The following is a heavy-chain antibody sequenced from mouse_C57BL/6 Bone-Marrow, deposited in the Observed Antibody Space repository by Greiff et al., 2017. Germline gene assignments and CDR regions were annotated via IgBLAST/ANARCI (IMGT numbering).Heavy chain of an antibody. Sequence: EVQLQQSVAELVRPGASVKLSCTASGFNFKNSYMHWVKQRPEQGLEWIGRIDPANGNTKYAPKFQGKATITADTSSNTAYLQLSSLTSEDTAIYYGARVYYIAYGGQGNVVTVSA. D-gene: IGHD2-1*01. J-gene: IGHJ3*01. V-gene: IGHV14-3*01. CDR1: GFNFKNSY. CDR2: IDPANGNT. CDR3: ARVYYIAY.